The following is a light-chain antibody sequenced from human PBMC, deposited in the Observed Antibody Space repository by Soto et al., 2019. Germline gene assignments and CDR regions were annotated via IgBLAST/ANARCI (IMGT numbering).Light chain of an antibody. Sequence: RKSPGILYLSKGERATRSCRASQSVSTNLAWYQQKPGQAPRLVIYAASTRATGIPDRFSGSVSGTEFTLTISSLQSEDFAVYYCQQYNEWPPFTFCHGTRLEIK. J-gene: IGKJ5*01. CDR2: AAS. V-gene: IGKV3-15*01. CDR3: QQYNEWPPFT. CDR1: QSVSTN.